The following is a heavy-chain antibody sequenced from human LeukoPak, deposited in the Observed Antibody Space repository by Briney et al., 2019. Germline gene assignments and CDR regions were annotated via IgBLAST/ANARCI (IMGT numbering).Heavy chain of an antibody. CDR1: GFTVTTNY. CDR3: ATTGGYWTGIFDR. CDR2: IHGDGRT. Sequence: PGGSLRLSCAASGFTVTTNYMTWVRQAPGKGLEWVSGIHGDGRTYYADSVKGRFTISRDSSKNTLSLQMNSLRAEDTAVYYCATTGGYWTGIFDRRGQGTLVTVSS. J-gene: IGHJ4*02. D-gene: IGHD2-8*02. V-gene: IGHV3-53*01.